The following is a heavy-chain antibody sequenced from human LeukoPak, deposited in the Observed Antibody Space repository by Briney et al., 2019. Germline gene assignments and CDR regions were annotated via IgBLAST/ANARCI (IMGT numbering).Heavy chain of an antibody. CDR1: GLTFSNAW. CDR2: IKSKTDGGTT. D-gene: IGHD6-13*01. V-gene: IGHV3-15*01. J-gene: IGHJ4*02. Sequence: GGSLRLSCAASGLTFSNAWMSWVRQAPGKGLEWVGRIKSKTDGGTTDYAAPVKGRFTISRDDSKNTLYLQMNSLKTEDTAVYYCTTCIAAAGTPGYWGQGTLVTVSS. CDR3: TTCIAAAGTPGY.